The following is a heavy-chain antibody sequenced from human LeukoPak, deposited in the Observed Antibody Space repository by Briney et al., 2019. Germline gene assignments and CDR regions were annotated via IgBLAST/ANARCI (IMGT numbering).Heavy chain of an antibody. D-gene: IGHD3-10*01. J-gene: IGHJ4*02. V-gene: IGHV1-2*02. CDR1: GYTFTGYY. CDR3: ARDHRYYGSGSSFDY. CDR2: INPNSGGT. Sequence: ASVKVSCKASGYTFTGYYMHWVRQAPGQGLEWMGWINPNSGGTNYAQKFQGRVTMTRDTSIGTAYMELSRLRSDDTAVYYCARDHRYYGSGSSFDYWGQGTLVTVSS.